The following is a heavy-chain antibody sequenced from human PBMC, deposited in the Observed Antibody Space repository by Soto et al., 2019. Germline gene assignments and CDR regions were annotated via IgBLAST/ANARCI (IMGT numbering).Heavy chain of an antibody. D-gene: IGHD2-21*02. J-gene: IGHJ4*01. Sequence: EVQLLESGGGLVKPGGSLRLSCAASGFSFSTYTMSWVRRAPGKGLEWVSAISGSGGSPSYADSVQGRFTISVDNPNKTRYLQMNSLRVEVTDVYYCANARCTARSCNVPDYCGQGTVVTVSS. CDR1: GFSFSTYT. CDR2: ISGSGGSP. CDR3: ANARCTARSCNVPDY. V-gene: IGHV3-23*01.